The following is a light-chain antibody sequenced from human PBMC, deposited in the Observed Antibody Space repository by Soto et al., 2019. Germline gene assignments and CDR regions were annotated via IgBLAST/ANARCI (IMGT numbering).Light chain of an antibody. CDR2: GAS. Sequence: IVLTQSPGTLSLSPGDRAALSCMARYSIGGNYLAWYPQNPGQAPSLRIDGASNRPPGSPERFSDSVSGTDFTLTIVRLEPQDTAMYYCQQYVFSVTVAQGARLEIK. CDR3: QQYVFSVT. CDR1: YSIGGNY. J-gene: IGKJ5*01. V-gene: IGKV3-20*01.